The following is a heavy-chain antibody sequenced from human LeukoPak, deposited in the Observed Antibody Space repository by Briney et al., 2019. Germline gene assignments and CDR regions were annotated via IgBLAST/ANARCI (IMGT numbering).Heavy chain of an antibody. CDR3: AKEVTPGALLYGPFDY. D-gene: IGHD4-23*01. V-gene: IGHV3-23*01. J-gene: IGHJ4*02. CDR2: ISASGGGT. CDR1: ESIFSSYG. Sequence: PGGSLRLSCAASESIFSSYGMSCVRQAPGKGLEWVSAISASGGGTYYADSLKGRFTISRDNSRNTLYLQMNSLRAEDTSIYYCAKEVTPGALLYGPFDYWGQGTLVTVSS.